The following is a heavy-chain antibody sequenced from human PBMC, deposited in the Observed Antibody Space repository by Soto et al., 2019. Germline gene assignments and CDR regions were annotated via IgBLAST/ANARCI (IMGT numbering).Heavy chain of an antibody. D-gene: IGHD3-3*01. Sequence: QVQLVQSGAEVKKPGASVKVSCKASGYTFTSYGISWVRQAPGQGLEWMGWISAYNGNTNYAQKLQGRVTMTTDTSTSXXYXEXXSLRSDDTAVYYCARDETKYDFWSGYYDPGVWFDPWGQGTLVTVSS. CDR1: GYTFTSYG. J-gene: IGHJ5*02. V-gene: IGHV1-18*01. CDR2: ISAYNGNT. CDR3: ARDETKYDFWSGYYDPGVWFDP.